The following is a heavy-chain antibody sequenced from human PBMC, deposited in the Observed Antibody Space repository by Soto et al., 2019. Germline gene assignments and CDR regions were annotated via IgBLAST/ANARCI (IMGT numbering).Heavy chain of an antibody. Sequence: HGGCQRLCGVAADFVFPDAWLNRISQAPGKGLEWVGRIKSKTDGGTDYAEPVKGRFAISRDDSNNMVYLQMNSLRTEDTAVYYCTTDSYSSIRIVRFDYWGHGTLVTVS. CDR2: IKSKTDGGT. J-gene: IGHJ4*01. CDR1: DFVFPDAW. D-gene: IGHD2-2*01. CDR3: TTDSYSSIRIVRFDY. V-gene: IGHV3-15*07.